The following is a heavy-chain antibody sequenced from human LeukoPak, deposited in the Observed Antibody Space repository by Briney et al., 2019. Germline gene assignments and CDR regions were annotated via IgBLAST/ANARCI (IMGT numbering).Heavy chain of an antibody. Sequence: ASVKVSCKASGYRFTVHLIHCIRQAPGRGLGWMGWINTNSGDTISAQTFQGTDAMTRDTSITTTYMKLTGLGSGNGAMYYCTRNLRTAPTVAFFDSWGQGTRVTVSS. CDR3: TRNLRTAPTVAFFDS. CDR2: INTNSGDT. J-gene: IGHJ4*02. D-gene: IGHD1-14*01. CDR1: GYRFTVHL. V-gene: IGHV1-2*02.